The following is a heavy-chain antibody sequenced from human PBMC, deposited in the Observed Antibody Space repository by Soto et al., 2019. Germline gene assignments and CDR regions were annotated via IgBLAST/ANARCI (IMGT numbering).Heavy chain of an antibody. D-gene: IGHD2-2*01. Sequence: SETMSLTCAVYGGSFSSYYWSWIRQHPGKGLEWIGEINHSGSTNYNPSLKSRVTISVDTSKNQFSLKLSSVTAADTAVYYCARGQSDIVVVPAAEEYYYYYYMDVWGKGTTVTVSS. CDR2: INHSGST. V-gene: IGHV4-34*01. CDR1: GGSFSSYY. CDR3: ARGQSDIVVVPAAEEYYYYYYMDV. J-gene: IGHJ6*03.